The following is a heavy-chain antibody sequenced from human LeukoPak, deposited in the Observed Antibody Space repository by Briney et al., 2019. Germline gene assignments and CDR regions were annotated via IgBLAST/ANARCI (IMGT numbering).Heavy chain of an antibody. V-gene: IGHV3-30*02. CDR2: IWYDGSNK. J-gene: IGHJ4*02. D-gene: IGHD3-10*01. CDR1: GFTFSSYG. Sequence: GGSLRLSCAASGFTFSSYGMHWVRQAPGKGLEWVAVIWYDGSNKYYADSVKGRFTISRDNSKNTLYLQMNSLRAEDTAVYYCAKDGYYGSGTYPDYWGQGTLVTVSS. CDR3: AKDGYYGSGTYPDY.